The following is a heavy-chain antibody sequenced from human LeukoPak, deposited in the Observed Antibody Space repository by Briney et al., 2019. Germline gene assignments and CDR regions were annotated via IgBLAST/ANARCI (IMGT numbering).Heavy chain of an antibody. Sequence: GGSLRLSCAASGLTFSSYAMNWVRQAPGKGLEWDSAISGSGGNTYYADSVKGRFTISRDNSKNTLYLQMNSLRAEDTAVYYCARDWGKIIADDAFDIWGQGTMVTVSS. CDR2: ISGSGGNT. CDR3: ARDWGKIIADDAFDI. J-gene: IGHJ3*02. CDR1: GLTFSSYA. D-gene: IGHD3-16*01. V-gene: IGHV3-23*01.